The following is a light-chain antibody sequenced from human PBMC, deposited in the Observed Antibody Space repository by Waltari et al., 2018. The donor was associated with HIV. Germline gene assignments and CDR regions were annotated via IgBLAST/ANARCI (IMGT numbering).Light chain of an antibody. CDR3: QQLNNYRA. V-gene: IGKV1-9*01. J-gene: IGKJ1*01. CDR1: QGFSTY. Sequence: DIQLTQSPSFLSASVGERVTIPCRARQGFSTYLVWYQQKPGKAPKLLFFATSALQSGVPSRFSAAGSGTEFTLTISSLQSEDFATYYCQQLNNYRAFGQGTKVDLK. CDR2: ATS.